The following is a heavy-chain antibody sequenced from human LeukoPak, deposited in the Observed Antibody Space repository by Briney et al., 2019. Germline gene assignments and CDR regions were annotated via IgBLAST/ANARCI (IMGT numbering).Heavy chain of an antibody. J-gene: IGHJ3*02. CDR2: IYSNEAT. Sequence: SETLSLTCIVSGASTKGYHWSCIRQPPGKGLEWIGYIYSNEATEYKPSLKSRVTISADTSKNQFSLKLTSVTVADTAIYYCARRNDFHIWGQGTMVTVSS. V-gene: IGHV4-4*08. CDR3: ARRNDFHI. CDR1: GASTKGYH.